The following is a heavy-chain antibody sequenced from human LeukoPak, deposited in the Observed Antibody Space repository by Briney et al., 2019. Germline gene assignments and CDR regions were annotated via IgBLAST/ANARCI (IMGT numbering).Heavy chain of an antibody. CDR1: GGSISSSSYY. Sequence: PSETLSLTCTVSGGSISSSSYYWGWIRQPPGKGLEWIGSIYYSGSTYYNPSLKSRVTISVDTSKNQFSLKLSSVTAADTAVYYCARGSSYYYGSGSYYNVWFDPWGQGTLVTVSS. CDR3: ARGSSYYYGSGSYYNVWFDP. CDR2: IYYSGST. D-gene: IGHD3-10*01. J-gene: IGHJ5*02. V-gene: IGHV4-39*07.